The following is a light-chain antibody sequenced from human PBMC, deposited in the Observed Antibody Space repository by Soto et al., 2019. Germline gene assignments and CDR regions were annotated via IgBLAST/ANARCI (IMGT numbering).Light chain of an antibody. Sequence: VMTQSPVTLSVSPGERATLSCRASQSVGGNVAWYQQKPGQAPRLLMYATSTRATGIPARFSGSGSGTEFTLTISSLQSEDAAVYFCQQYSDWPPYTFGQGTKLEIK. V-gene: IGKV3-15*01. J-gene: IGKJ2*01. CDR2: ATS. CDR3: QQYSDWPPYT. CDR1: QSVGGN.